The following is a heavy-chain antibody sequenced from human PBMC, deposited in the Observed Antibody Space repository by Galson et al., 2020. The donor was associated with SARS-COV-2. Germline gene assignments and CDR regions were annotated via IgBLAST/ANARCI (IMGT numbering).Heavy chain of an antibody. D-gene: IGHD3-22*01. J-gene: IGHJ4*02. CDR3: ARDVVDDSHGYYGGIDH. V-gene: IGHV3-21*06. Sequence: GGSLRLSCAASGFTLRMYTINWVRQAPGKGLEWVSSISGTSSDIDYADSVKGRFTISGDNSKNAIFLKMNTLRVEDAGLYYCARDVVDDSHGYYGGIDHWGQGTLVTVSS. CDR1: GFTLRMYT. CDR2: ISGTSSDI.